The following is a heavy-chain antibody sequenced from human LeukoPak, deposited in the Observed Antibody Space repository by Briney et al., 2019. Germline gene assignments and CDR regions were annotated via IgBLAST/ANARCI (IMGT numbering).Heavy chain of an antibody. CDR2: IYYTGST. V-gene: IGHV4-39*01. D-gene: IGHD1-26*01. Sequence: PSETLSLTCSVSGASLSGGTYYWGWIRQPPGTGLEWIGSIYYTGSTYDNPSLKSRVTISVDTSKNQFSLKPSSVTAADTAVYYCARRGGSGRAFDYWGQGTLVTVSS. CDR1: GASLSGGTYY. CDR3: ARRGGSGRAFDY. J-gene: IGHJ4*02.